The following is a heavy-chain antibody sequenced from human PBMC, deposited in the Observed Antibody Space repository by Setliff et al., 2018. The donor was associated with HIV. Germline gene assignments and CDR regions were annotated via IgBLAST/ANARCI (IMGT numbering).Heavy chain of an antibody. CDR2: VDAENGKT. CDR3: VREGHCVGVKCYSTDV. CDR1: GYRFTDYY. V-gene: IGHV1-69-2*01. D-gene: IGHD2-15*01. Sequence: ASVKVSCKASGYRFTDYYIHWLLQAPGKGLEWMGRVDAENGKTLYAGNFQGRVTMTRDTSTSTVYMELSSLRSEDTAVYYCVREGHCVGVKCYSTDVWGQGTTVTVS. J-gene: IGHJ6*02.